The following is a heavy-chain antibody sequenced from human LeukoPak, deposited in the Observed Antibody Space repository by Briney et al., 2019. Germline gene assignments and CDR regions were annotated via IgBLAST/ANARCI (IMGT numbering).Heavy chain of an antibody. CDR2: ISYDGSNK. Sequence: PGGSLRLSCAASGFTFSSYGMHWVRQAPGKGLEWVAVISYDGSNKYYADSVKGRFTISRDNSKNTLYLQMNSLRAEDTAVYYCAKCTMVRGRPLDYWGQGTLVTVSS. D-gene: IGHD3-10*01. CDR3: AKCTMVRGRPLDY. V-gene: IGHV3-30*18. CDR1: GFTFSSYG. J-gene: IGHJ4*02.